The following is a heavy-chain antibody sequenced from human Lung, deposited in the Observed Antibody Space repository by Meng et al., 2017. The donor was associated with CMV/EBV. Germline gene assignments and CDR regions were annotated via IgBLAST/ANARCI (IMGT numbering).Heavy chain of an antibody. CDR2: INQDGSEM. Sequence: GGSXRLXCAASGFTFSRYWMSWVRQAPGKGLEWVANINQDGSEMYYVDSMKGRFTISRDNAKNSLYLQMNSLRAEYTAVFYCARGFWNPYYEDTHDFWGQGIXVTVSS. V-gene: IGHV3-7*04. D-gene: IGHD3-3*01. CDR1: GFTFSRYW. CDR3: ARGFWNPYYEDTHDF. J-gene: IGHJ4*02.